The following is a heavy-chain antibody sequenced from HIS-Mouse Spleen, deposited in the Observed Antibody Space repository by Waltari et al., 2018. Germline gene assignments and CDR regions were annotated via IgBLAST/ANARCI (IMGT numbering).Heavy chain of an antibody. CDR2: IYSGGST. V-gene: IGHV3-53*02. CDR1: GFTVSSNY. J-gene: IGHJ3*02. CDR3: ASQSYYDFWSGYAFDI. Sequence: EVQLVETGGGLIQPGGSLRLSCAASGFTVSSNYMSWVRQAPGKGREWVSVIYSGGSTYYADSVKGRFTISRDNSKNTLYLQMNSLRAEDTAVYYCASQSYYDFWSGYAFDIWGQGTMVTVSS. D-gene: IGHD3-3*01.